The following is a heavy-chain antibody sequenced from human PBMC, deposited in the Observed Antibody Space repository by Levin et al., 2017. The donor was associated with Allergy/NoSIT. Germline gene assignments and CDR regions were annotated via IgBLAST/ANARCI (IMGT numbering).Heavy chain of an antibody. CDR2: IYHSGST. V-gene: IGHV4-30-2*01. J-gene: IGHJ3*02. Sequence: SQTLSLTCAVSGGSISSGGYSWSWIRQPPGKGLEWIGYIYHSGSTYYNPSLKSRVTISVDRSKNQFSLKLSSVTAADTAVYYCARGGYSYGSPLDAFDIWGQGTMVTVSS. D-gene: IGHD5-18*01. CDR3: ARGGYSYGSPLDAFDI. CDR1: GGSISSGGYS.